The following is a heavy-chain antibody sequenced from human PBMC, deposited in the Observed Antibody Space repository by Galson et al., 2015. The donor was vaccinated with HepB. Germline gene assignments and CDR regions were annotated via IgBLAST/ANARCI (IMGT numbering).Heavy chain of an antibody. CDR1: GYTFTSYG. D-gene: IGHD3-10*01. CDR3: ASLFGSGSYVVEPFDN. V-gene: IGHV1-18*04. J-gene: IGHJ4*02. CDR2: ISAYNGNT. Sequence: SVKVSCKASGYTFTSYGISWVRQAPGQGLEWMGWISAYNGNTNYAQKLQGRVTMTTDTSTSTAYMELRSLRSDDTAVYYCASLFGSGSYVVEPFDNWGQGTLVTVSS.